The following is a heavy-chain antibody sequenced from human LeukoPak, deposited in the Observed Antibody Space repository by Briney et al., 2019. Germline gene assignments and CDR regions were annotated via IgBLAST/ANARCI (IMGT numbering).Heavy chain of an antibody. J-gene: IGHJ5*02. CDR1: GYSIGSGYY. D-gene: IGHD3-10*01. CDR2: IYHSGST. CDR3: ARGRYYGSGSPKSNWFDP. V-gene: IGHV4-38-2*01. Sequence: SETLSLTCAVSGYSIGSGYYWGWIRQPPGKGLEWIGSIYHSGSTYYNPSLKSRVTISVDTSKNQSSLKLSSVTAADTAVYYCARGRYYGSGSPKSNWFDPWGQGTLVTVSS.